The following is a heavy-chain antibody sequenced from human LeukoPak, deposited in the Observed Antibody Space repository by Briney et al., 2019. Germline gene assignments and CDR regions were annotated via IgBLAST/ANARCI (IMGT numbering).Heavy chain of an antibody. J-gene: IGHJ3*02. V-gene: IGHV3-48*02. Sequence: GGSLRLSCAASGFTFSSYSMNWVRQAPGKGLEWVSYISSSSSTIYYADSVKGRFTISRDNAKNSLYLQMNSLRDEATVVYYCARDSVTRGPLHIWGQGKMVTVSS. CDR2: ISSSSSTI. CDR3: ARDSVTRGPLHI. CDR1: GFTFSSYS. D-gene: IGHD4-17*01.